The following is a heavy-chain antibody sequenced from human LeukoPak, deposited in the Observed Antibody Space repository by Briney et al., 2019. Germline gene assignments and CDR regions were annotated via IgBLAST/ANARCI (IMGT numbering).Heavy chain of an antibody. CDR3: AKITTGTTY. Sequence: GGSLRLSCAASGFTFSSYGMHWVRQAPGKGLEWVAAISYDRSNKYYADSVKGRFTISRDNSKNTLYLQMNSLRAEDTAVYYCAKITTGTTYWGQGTLVTVSS. CDR1: GFTFSSYG. J-gene: IGHJ4*02. CDR2: ISYDRSNK. D-gene: IGHD1-1*01. V-gene: IGHV3-30*18.